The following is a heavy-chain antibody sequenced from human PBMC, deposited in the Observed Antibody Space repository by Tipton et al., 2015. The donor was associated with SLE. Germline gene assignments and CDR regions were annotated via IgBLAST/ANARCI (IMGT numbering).Heavy chain of an antibody. V-gene: IGHV4-34*01. CDR3: ARVGYLGSGKTWDMDV. Sequence: TLSLTCAVYGGSFSGYYWSWIRQPPGKGLEWIGEINHSGSTNYNPSLKSRVTISVDTSKNQFSLKLSSVTAADTAVYYCARVGYLGSGKTWDMDVWGKGITVTVS. CDR1: GGSFSGYY. D-gene: IGHD3-10*01. J-gene: IGHJ6*03. CDR2: INHSGST.